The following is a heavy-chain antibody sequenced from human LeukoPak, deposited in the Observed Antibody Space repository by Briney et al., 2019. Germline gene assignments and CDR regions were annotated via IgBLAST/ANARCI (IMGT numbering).Heavy chain of an antibody. V-gene: IGHV3-7*01. Sequence: GGSLRLSCAASGFTFSSYWVSWVRQAPGKGLGWVANIKQDGSEKYYVDSVKGRFTISRDNTKNSLYLQMNSLRAEDTAVYYCARDQGQQLGYYYYYYGMDVWGQGTTVTVSS. CDR1: GFTFSSYW. D-gene: IGHD6-13*01. CDR2: IKQDGSEK. J-gene: IGHJ6*02. CDR3: ARDQGQQLGYYYYYYGMDV.